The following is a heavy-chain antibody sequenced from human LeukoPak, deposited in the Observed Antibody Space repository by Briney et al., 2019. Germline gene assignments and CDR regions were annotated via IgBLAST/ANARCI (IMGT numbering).Heavy chain of an antibody. CDR1: GGSISSYY. CDR3: ARAEDSSGWYVGYFQH. J-gene: IGHJ1*01. CDR2: IYTSGST. D-gene: IGHD6-19*01. Sequence: SETLSLTCTVSGGSISSYYWSWIRQPAGKGLEWIGRIYTSGSTNYNPSLKSRVTMSVDTSKNQFSLKLSSVTAADTAVYYCARAEDSSGWYVGYFQHWGQGTLVTVSS. V-gene: IGHV4-4*07.